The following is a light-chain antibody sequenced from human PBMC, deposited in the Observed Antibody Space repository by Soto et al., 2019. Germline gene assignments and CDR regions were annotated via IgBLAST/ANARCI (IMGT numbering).Light chain of an antibody. Sequence: EIVFAQSPATLSLSPGERATLSCRASQSVSTYLAWYQQKPGQAPRLLIYDASNRATGIPARFSGSGSGTDFTLTISSLEPEDFAVYYCQQRSNWPLTFGVGTKVEIK. J-gene: IGKJ4*01. V-gene: IGKV3-11*01. CDR1: QSVSTY. CDR2: DAS. CDR3: QQRSNWPLT.